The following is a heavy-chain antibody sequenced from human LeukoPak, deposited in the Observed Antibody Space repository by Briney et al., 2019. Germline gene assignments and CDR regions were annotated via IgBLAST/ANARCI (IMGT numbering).Heavy chain of an antibody. CDR1: GGSFSGYY. Sequence: SETLSLTCAVYGGSFSGYYWSWIRQPPGKGLEWIGEINHSGSTNYNPSLKSRVTISVDTFKNQFSLKLSSVTAADTAVYYCARGRKWIQLWSLDYWGQGTLVTVSS. D-gene: IGHD5-18*01. CDR2: INHSGST. CDR3: ARGRKWIQLWSLDY. J-gene: IGHJ4*02. V-gene: IGHV4-34*01.